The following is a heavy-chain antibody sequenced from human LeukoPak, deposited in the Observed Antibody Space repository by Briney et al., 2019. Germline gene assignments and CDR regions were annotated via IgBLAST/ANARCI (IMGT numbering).Heavy chain of an antibody. CDR3: ARVLDSSGYLNWFDP. CDR2: IIPIFGTA. D-gene: IGHD3-22*01. J-gene: IGHJ5*02. Sequence: RASVKVSCKASGGTFSSYAISWVRQAPGQGLDWMGRIIPIFGTANYAQKFQGRVTITTDESTSTAYMELSSLRSEDTAVYYCARVLDSSGYLNWFDPWGQGTLVTVSS. CDR1: GGTFSSYA. V-gene: IGHV1-69*05.